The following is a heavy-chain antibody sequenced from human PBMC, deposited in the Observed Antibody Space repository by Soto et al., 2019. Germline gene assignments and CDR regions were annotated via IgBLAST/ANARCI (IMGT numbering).Heavy chain of an antibody. CDR3: LSDSGYYYGSG. CDR2: ISPDGRST. V-gene: IGHV3-74*01. CDR1: GFTFSITW. J-gene: IGHJ4*02. D-gene: IGHD3-10*01. Sequence: GGSLRLSCAASGFTFSITWMHWVRQAPGQGLVWVSRISPDGRSTIYADSVKGRFTISRDNSKNTLYLQMNSLRGEDTAVYYCLSDSGYYYGSGWGQGTMVTVSS.